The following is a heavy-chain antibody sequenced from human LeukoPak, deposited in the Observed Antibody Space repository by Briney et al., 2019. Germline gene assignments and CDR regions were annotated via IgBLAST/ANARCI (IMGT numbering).Heavy chain of an antibody. CDR1: GFTFSSYE. Sequence: PGGSLRLSCAASGFTFSSYEMNWVRQAPGKGLEWVSYISSSGSTIYYADSVEGRFPISRDNAKNSLYLQMNSLRAEDTAVYYCARDKSTMIVVVPDAFNIWGQGTMVTVSS. CDR3: ARDKSTMIVVVPDAFNI. V-gene: IGHV3-48*03. CDR2: ISSSGSTI. J-gene: IGHJ3*02. D-gene: IGHD3-22*01.